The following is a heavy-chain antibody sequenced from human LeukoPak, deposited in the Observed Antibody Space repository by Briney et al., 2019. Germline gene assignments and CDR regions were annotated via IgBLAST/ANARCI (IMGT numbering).Heavy chain of an antibody. J-gene: IGHJ3*02. CDR2: ISSSGSTI. Sequence: GGSLRLSCAASGFTFSSYEMNWVRQAPGKGLEWVSYISSSGSTIYYADSVKGRFTISRDNSKNTLYLQMNSLRAEDTAVYYCAKKWSGDYDSSGVNDAFDIWGQGTMVTVSS. CDR1: GFTFSSYE. D-gene: IGHD3-22*01. V-gene: IGHV3-48*03. CDR3: AKKWSGDYDSSGVNDAFDI.